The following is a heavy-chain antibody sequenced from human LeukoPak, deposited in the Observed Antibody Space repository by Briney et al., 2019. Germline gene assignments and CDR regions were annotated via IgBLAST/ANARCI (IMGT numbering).Heavy chain of an antibody. J-gene: IGHJ4*02. CDR3: ARDRGYFDN. CDR1: GFTFSTYN. V-gene: IGHV3-48*04. CDR2: ISTDSDSI. Sequence: GGSLRLSCAASGFTFSTYNMNWVRQAPGKGLEWVSYISTDSDSIYYADSVKGRFTISRDNVQNSLYLQMNSLRAEDTAMYYCARDRGYFDNWGQGTLVTVSS.